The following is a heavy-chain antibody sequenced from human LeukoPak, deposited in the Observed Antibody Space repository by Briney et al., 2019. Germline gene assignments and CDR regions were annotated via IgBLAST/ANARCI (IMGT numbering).Heavy chain of an antibody. CDR1: GGTFSSYA. J-gene: IGHJ4*02. CDR3: ARGWEYDSGGRPTAYVY. V-gene: IGHV1-69*13. D-gene: IGHD3-22*01. CDR2: IIPIFGTA. Sequence: SVKVSCKASGGTFSSYAISWVRQAPGPGLEWMGGIIPIFGTANYAQKFQGRVTITADESTSTVYMEMNSLKFEDTAVYYCARGWEYDSGGRPTAYVYWGQGTLVTVSS.